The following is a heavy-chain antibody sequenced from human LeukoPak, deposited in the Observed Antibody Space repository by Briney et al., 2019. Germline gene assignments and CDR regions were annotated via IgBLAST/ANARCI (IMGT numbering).Heavy chain of an antibody. D-gene: IGHD6-13*01. Sequence: GASVKVSCKASVGTFSSYAISWVRQAPGQGLEWMGGIIPIFGTANYAQKFQGRVTITADESTSTAYMELSSLRSEDTAVYYCARAGKAAAGTLDYWGQGTLVTVSS. CDR1: VGTFSSYA. CDR2: IIPIFGTA. CDR3: ARAGKAAAGTLDY. V-gene: IGHV1-69*13. J-gene: IGHJ4*02.